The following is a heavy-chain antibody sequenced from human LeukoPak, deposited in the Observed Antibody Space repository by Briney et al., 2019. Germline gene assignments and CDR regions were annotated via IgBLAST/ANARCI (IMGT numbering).Heavy chain of an antibody. V-gene: IGHV1-2*02. CDR1: GYTFTGYY. Sequence: ASVKVSCKASGYTFTGYYMHWVRQAPGQGLEWMGWINPNSGGTNYAQKFQGRVTMTRDTSISTAYMELSRLRSDDTAVYYCARAAYSSSSGYNWFDPWGQGTLVTVSP. CDR3: ARAAYSSSSGYNWFDP. D-gene: IGHD6-6*01. CDR2: INPNSGGT. J-gene: IGHJ5*02.